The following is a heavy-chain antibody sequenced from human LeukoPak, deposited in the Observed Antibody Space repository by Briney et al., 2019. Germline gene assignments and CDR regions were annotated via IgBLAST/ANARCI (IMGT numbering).Heavy chain of an antibody. J-gene: IGHJ4*02. CDR1: GGSISRSNNF. Sequence: PSETLSLTCTVSGGSISRSNNFWGWVRQPPGKGLEWIGTIHYRGTTYYSPSLRSRLTISLDAPRNQFSLRLSSVTAADTAVYYCARHEEEDGYSAKTIDYWGRGILVTVSS. CDR2: IHYRGTT. D-gene: IGHD5-24*01. V-gene: IGHV4-39*01. CDR3: ARHEEEDGYSAKTIDY.